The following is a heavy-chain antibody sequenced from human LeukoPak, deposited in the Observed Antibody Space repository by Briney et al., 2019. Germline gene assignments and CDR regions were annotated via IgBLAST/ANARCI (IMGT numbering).Heavy chain of an antibody. CDR2: IYSSGST. CDR1: GGSMSSYY. D-gene: IGHD3-10*01. Sequence: SETLSLTCTVSGGSMSSYYWNWVRQPPGKGLEWIGNIYSSGSTDYNPSLKSRVTISLYTSKFQFSLRLNSVTAADTAVYYCARADPNASGYFYRFNWFDPWGQGTLVTVSS. V-gene: IGHV4-59*01. J-gene: IGHJ5*02. CDR3: ARADPNASGYFYRFNWFDP.